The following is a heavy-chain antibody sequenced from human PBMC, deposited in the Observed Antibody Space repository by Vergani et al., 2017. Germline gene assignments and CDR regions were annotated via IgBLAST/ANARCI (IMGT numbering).Heavy chain of an antibody. J-gene: IGHJ5*02. CDR1: GFTFSSYS. CDR2: ISSSSSTI. D-gene: IGHD2-2*02. V-gene: IGHV3-48*01. CDR3: ARDGRYWSSTSCYTGNWFDP. Sequence: EVQLVESGGGLVQPGGSLRLSCAASGFTFSSYSMNWVRQAPGKGLEWVSYISSSSSTIYYADSVKGRFTISRDNAKNSLYLQMNSLRAEDTAVYYCARDGRYWSSTSCYTGNWFDPWGQGTLVTVSS.